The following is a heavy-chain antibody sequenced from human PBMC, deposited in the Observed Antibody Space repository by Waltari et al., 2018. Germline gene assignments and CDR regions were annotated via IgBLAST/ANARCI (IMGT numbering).Heavy chain of an antibody. CDR2: ISARSAAI. J-gene: IGHJ4*02. CDR1: GFTFGVHS. CDR3: AAEPATGAGINY. V-gene: IGHV3-48*01. Sequence: EVQLVESGGGLVQPGGSLRLSCAGSGFTFGVHSMHWIRQAPGKGMEWVSYISARSAAIYYADSVKGRFTITRDNAKNLLFRQMSSLGAEDMAVYYCAAEPATGAGINYWGQGILVTVSS. D-gene: IGHD6-19*01.